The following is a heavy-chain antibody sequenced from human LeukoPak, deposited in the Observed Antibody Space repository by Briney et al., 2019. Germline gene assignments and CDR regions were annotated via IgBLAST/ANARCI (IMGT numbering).Heavy chain of an antibody. J-gene: IGHJ4*02. Sequence: GGSLRLSCAASGFTVSSNYMSWVRQAPGKGLERVSVIYSGGSTYYADSVKGRFTISRDNSKNTLYLQMNSLRAEDTAVYYCAREHTVTTRFFDYWGQGTLVTVSS. CDR1: GFTVSSNY. D-gene: IGHD4-17*01. CDR3: AREHTVTTRFFDY. V-gene: IGHV3-66*01. CDR2: IYSGGST.